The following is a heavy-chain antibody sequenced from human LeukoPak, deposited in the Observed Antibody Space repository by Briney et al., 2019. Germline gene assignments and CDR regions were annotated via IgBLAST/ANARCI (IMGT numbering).Heavy chain of an antibody. V-gene: IGHV3-33*06. CDR3: AKDGLNWGGDFDC. J-gene: IGHJ4*02. CDR2: IWHDGSEK. D-gene: IGHD7-27*01. CDR1: GFSFSTYG. Sequence: SGGSLRLSCAASGFSFSTYGMHWVRQAPGKGLEWVAVIWHDGSEKYYADSVKGRFTISRDNSKNTLYLQMNSLRGEDTAVYYCAKDGLNWGGDFDCWGQGTLVTVSS.